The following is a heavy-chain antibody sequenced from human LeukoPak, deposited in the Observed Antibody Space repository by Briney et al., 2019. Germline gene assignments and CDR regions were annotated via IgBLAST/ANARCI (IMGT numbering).Heavy chain of an antibody. Sequence: SETLSLTCTVSGGSISSYYWSWIRQPPGKGLEWIGYIHYSGSTNYNPSLKSRVTISVDTSKNQFSLKLGSVTAADTAVYYCARSSYSYGTRNAFDIWGQGTMVTVSS. D-gene: IGHD5-18*01. CDR3: ARSSYSYGTRNAFDI. V-gene: IGHV4-59*01. CDR1: GGSISSYY. J-gene: IGHJ3*02. CDR2: IHYSGST.